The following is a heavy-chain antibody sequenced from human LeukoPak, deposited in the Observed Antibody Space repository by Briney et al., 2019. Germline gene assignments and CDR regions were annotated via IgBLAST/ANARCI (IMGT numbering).Heavy chain of an antibody. Sequence: GGSLRLSCAASGFTFSSYAMSWVRQAPGKGLEWVSGISGSGVTTYYADSVKGRFTISRDNSKNTLYLQMNSLRAEDTAVYYCAKADSSGWYFDYWGQGTLVTVSS. D-gene: IGHD6-19*01. J-gene: IGHJ4*02. CDR1: GFTFSSYA. V-gene: IGHV3-23*01. CDR3: AKADSSGWYFDY. CDR2: ISGSGVTT.